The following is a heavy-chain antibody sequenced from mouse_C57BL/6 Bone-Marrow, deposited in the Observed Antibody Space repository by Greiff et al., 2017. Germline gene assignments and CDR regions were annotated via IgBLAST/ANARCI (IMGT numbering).Heavy chain of an antibody. V-gene: IGHV5-6*01. CDR1: GFTFSSYG. CDR2: ISSGGSYT. Sequence: EVKVVESGGDLVKPGGSLKLSCAASGFTFSSYGMSWVRQTPDKRLEWVATISSGGSYTYYPDSVKGRFTISRDNAKNTLYLQMSSLKSEDTAMYYCARHEVFAYWGQGTLVTVSA. CDR3: ARHEVFAY. J-gene: IGHJ3*01.